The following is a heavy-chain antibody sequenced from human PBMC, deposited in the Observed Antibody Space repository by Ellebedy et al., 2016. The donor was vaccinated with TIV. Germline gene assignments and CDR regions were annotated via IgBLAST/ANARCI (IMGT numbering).Heavy chain of an antibody. CDR3: ARGDPLHSDFDY. J-gene: IGHJ4*02. CDR1: GGSISSGDYY. V-gene: IGHV4-30-4*01. CDR2: IYYSGTA. D-gene: IGHD2-21*01. Sequence: SETLSLXCTVSGGSISSGDYYWSSIRQSPGKGLEWIAYIYYSGTAYYNPSLKSRVTISVDTSKNQFSLKLSSVTAADTAVYYCARGDPLHSDFDYWGQGTLVTVSS.